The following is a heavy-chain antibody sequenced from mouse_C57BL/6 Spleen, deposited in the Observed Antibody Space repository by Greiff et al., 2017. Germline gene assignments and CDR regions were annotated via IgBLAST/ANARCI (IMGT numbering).Heavy chain of an antibody. CDR2: ISSGSSTI. CDR1: GFTFSDYG. D-gene: IGHD3-1*01. Sequence: EVNVVESGGGLVKPGGSLKLSCAASGFTFSDYGMHWVRQAPEKGLEWVAYISSGSSTIYYADTVKGRFTISRDNAKNTLFLQMTSLRSEDTAMYYCARFGTGYFDYWGQGTTLTVSS. CDR3: ARFGTGYFDY. V-gene: IGHV5-17*01. J-gene: IGHJ2*01.